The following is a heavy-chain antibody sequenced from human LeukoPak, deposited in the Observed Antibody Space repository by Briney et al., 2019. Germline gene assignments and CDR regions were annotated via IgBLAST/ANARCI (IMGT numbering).Heavy chain of an antibody. CDR3: ARQSNLGFDP. CDR1: GGSISSSSYY. J-gene: IGHJ5*02. V-gene: IGHV4-39*01. Sequence: SETLSLTCTVSGGSISSSSYYWGWIRQPPGKGLEWIGGIYYSGSTYYNPSLKSRVTISVDTSKNQFSLKLSSVTAADTAVYYCARQSNLGFDPWGQGTLVTVSS. CDR2: IYYSGST.